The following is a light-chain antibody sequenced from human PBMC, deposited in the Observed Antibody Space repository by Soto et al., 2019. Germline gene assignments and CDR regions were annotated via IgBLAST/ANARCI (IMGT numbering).Light chain of an antibody. V-gene: IGLV2-14*01. Sequence: QSVLTQPASVSGSPGQSITISCTGTSSDVGDYNYVSWYQHHPGKAPKLMIYEVSNRPSGVSNRFSGSKSGNTASLTISGLQDEDEADYYCSSFTSSITVLFGGGTKLTVL. J-gene: IGLJ2*01. CDR3: SSFTSSITVL. CDR2: EVS. CDR1: SSDVGDYNY.